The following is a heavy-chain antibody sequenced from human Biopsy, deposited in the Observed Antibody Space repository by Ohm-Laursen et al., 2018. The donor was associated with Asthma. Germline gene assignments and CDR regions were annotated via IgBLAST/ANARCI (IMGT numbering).Heavy chain of an antibody. CDR1: GGSMTPTSHY. D-gene: IGHD3-3*01. CDR2: ISYGGKT. J-gene: IGHJ6*02. Sequence: SETLSLTCTVSGGSMTPTSHYWGWIRQAPGKGLEWIGYISYGGKTSYNPSLKNRVTISRDTSKNQFSLRLTSVTAADTAVYFCARRITIFGVVQKDHGMDAWGQGTTVIVSS. V-gene: IGHV4-39*01. CDR3: ARRITIFGVVQKDHGMDA.